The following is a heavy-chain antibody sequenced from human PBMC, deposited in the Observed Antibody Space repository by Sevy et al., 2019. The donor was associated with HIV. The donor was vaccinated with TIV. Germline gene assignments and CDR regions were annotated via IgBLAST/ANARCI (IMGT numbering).Heavy chain of an antibody. Sequence: SETLSLTCTVSGVSMSSHYWSWIRQPPGKGLEWIGYIYYDGSANYNPSLKSRVTISVDTSRNELSLKLRSVTAADTAGYYCASWGLMAATSYFDFWGQGTLGTVSS. D-gene: IGHD6-25*01. V-gene: IGHV4-59*08. CDR3: ASWGLMAATSYFDF. CDR1: GVSMSSHY. CDR2: IYYDGSA. J-gene: IGHJ4*02.